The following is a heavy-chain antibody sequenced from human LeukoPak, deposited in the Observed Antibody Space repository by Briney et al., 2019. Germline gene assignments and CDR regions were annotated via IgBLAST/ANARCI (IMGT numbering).Heavy chain of an antibody. J-gene: IGHJ4*02. CDR2: ISGSGSPM. CDR1: GFTFSSYV. V-gene: IGHV3-48*04. CDR3: ARGLYPTYDYYDSSGPYFDY. Sequence: PGGSLRLSCAASGFTFSSYVMNWVRQAPGKGLEWVSSISGSGSPMYYADSVKGRFTISRDNAKNSLYLQMNSLRAEDTAVYYCARGLYPTYDYYDSSGPYFDYWGQGTLVTVSS. D-gene: IGHD3-22*01.